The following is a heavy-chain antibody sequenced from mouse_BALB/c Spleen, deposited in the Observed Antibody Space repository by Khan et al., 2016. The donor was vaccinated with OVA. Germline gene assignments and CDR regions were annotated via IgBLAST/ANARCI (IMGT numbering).Heavy chain of an antibody. CDR2: IYPGSDNA. J-gene: IGHJ2*01. CDR3: ARGDGYYVYFDY. Sequence: VQLQQSGPELVKPGASVKMSCKASGYTFTYYVITWVKQRTGQGLEWIGEIYPGSDNAYYNERFKGKATLTEDKSSNTTQLQLSSLTSEDSAVYFCARGDGYYVYFDYWGQGTTLTVSS. V-gene: IGHV1-81*01. CDR1: GYTFTYYV. D-gene: IGHD2-3*01.